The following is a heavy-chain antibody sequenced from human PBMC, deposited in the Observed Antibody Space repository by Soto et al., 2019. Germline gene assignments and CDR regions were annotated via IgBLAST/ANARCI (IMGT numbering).Heavy chain of an antibody. J-gene: IGHJ6*02. CDR1: GGSISSGGYS. D-gene: IGHD5-12*01. CDR3: ARKVAAGYYYGMDV. V-gene: IGHV4-30-2*01. Sequence: QLQLQESGSGLVKPSQTLSLTCAVSGGSISSGGYSWSWIRQPPGKGLEWIGYIYHSGSTYYNPSLTSRVTISVDRSKNQVSLKLSSVTAADTAVYYCARKVAAGYYYGMDVWGQGTTVTVSS. CDR2: IYHSGST.